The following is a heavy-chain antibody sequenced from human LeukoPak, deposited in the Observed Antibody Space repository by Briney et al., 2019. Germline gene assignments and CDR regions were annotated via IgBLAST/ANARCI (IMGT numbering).Heavy chain of an antibody. CDR3: ASVGVVADYGLDV. J-gene: IGHJ6*02. Sequence: ASVKVSCKASGYTFTGYYMHWVRQAPGQGLEWMGWINPNSGGTNYAQKFQGRVTMTRDTSISTAYMDLSRLRPDDTAVYYCASVGVVADYGLDVWGQGTTVTVSS. CDR2: INPNSGGT. V-gene: IGHV1-2*02. D-gene: IGHD2-15*01. CDR1: GYTFTGYY.